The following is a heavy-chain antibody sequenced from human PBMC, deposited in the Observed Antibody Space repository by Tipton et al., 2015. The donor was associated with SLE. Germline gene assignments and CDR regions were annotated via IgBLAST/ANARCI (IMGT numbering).Heavy chain of an antibody. Sequence: VQLVQSGGGLVQPGRSLRLSCAASGFTFDDYAMHWVRQAPGKGLEWVSGISWNSGTIDYVDSVKGRFTISRDNARNSLYLQMNSLRAEDTAVYYCTRESHATFDIWGQGTMVIVSS. D-gene: IGHD2-2*01. V-gene: IGHV3-9*01. CDR3: TRESHATFDI. CDR1: GFTFDDYA. CDR2: ISWNSGTI. J-gene: IGHJ3*02.